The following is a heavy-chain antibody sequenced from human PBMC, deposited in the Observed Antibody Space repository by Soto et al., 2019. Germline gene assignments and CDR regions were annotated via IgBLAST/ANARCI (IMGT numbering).Heavy chain of an antibody. J-gene: IGHJ6*02. CDR3: RRSSRYSTDV. CDR2: IYSIGST. Sequence: QLQRQESGPGLVKPSETLSLTCTVSGGYISSSSCWGWIRQPPGKGLEWIGSIYSIGSTYYNPSLKSRVTISVDTSKNQFSLKLSSVTAADTAVYYCRRSSRYSTDVWGQGTTVTVSS. V-gene: IGHV4-39*01. CDR1: GGYISSSSC. D-gene: IGHD6-13*01.